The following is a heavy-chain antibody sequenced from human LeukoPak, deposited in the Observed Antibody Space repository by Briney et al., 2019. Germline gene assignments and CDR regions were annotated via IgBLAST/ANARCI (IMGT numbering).Heavy chain of an antibody. CDR3: ARYYYDSSGYSYLDY. Sequence: GGSLRLSCAASGFTFSSHSMNWVRQAPGKGLEWVSSISSSSSYIYYADSVKGRFTISRDNAKNSLYLQMNSLRAEDTAVYYCARYYYDSSGYSYLDYWGQGTLVTVSS. CDR1: GFTFSSHS. D-gene: IGHD3-22*01. J-gene: IGHJ4*02. V-gene: IGHV3-21*01. CDR2: ISSSSSYI.